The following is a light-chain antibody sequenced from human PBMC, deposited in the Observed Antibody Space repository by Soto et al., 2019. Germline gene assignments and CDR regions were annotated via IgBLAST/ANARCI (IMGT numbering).Light chain of an antibody. V-gene: IGLV2-8*01. Sequence: QSALTQPPSASGSPGQSVTISCTGTSSDVGGYNYVSWYQQHPGKAPKLMIYEVSKRPSGVPDRFSGSKSGNTASLTVSGLQAEDEADYYCSSYVGGNTYVFGTGTKVTVL. CDR1: SSDVGGYNY. CDR3: SSYVGGNTYV. CDR2: EVS. J-gene: IGLJ1*01.